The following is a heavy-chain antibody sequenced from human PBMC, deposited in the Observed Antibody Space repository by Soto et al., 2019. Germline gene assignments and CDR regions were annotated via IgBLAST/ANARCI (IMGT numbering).Heavy chain of an antibody. CDR2: INPSGGST. V-gene: IGHV1-46*01. J-gene: IGHJ4*01. Sequence: ASVKVSCKASGYTFTSYYMHWVRQAPGQGLEWMGIINPSGGSTSYAQKFQGGVTMTRDTSTSTVYMELSSLRTEDTAVYYCARDSGYGAGNSVNHYIDYWGHGTLVTVSS. CDR1: GYTFTSYY. D-gene: IGHD3-10*01. CDR3: ARDSGYGAGNSVNHYIDY.